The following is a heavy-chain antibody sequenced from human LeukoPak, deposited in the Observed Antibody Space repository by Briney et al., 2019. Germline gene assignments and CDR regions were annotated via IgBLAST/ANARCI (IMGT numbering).Heavy chain of an antibody. V-gene: IGHV4-38-2*02. CDR1: GYSISSGYY. D-gene: IGHD3-10*01. Sequence: PSETLSLTCTVSGYSISSGYYWGWIRQPPGKGLEWIGSIYHSGSTYYNPSLKSRVTISVDTSKNQFSLKLSSVTAADTAVYYCARGFGEFWLFSFDYWGQGTLVTVSS. CDR3: ARGFGEFWLFSFDY. J-gene: IGHJ4*02. CDR2: IYHSGST.